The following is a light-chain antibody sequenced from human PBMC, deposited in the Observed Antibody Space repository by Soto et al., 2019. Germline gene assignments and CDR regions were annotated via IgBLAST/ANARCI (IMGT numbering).Light chain of an antibody. J-gene: IGKJ3*01. CDR2: WAS. Sequence: DIVMTQSPDSLAVSLGERATINCKCSQSVLYSSNNKNYLAWYQQKPGQPPKLLIYWASTRESGVPDRFSGSGTGTDFTHTISSLQAEDVAVFYCQQYYSKPRTFGPGTKVEIK. CDR3: QQYYSKPRT. CDR1: QSVLYSSNNKNY. V-gene: IGKV4-1*01.